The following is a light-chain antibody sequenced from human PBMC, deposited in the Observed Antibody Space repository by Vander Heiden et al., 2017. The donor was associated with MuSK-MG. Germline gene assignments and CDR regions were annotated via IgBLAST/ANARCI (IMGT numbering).Light chain of an antibody. CDR3: QQSSTTTT. Sequence: DIQMTQSPSSLSASVGDRVTITCRASQSVSTFLNWYQHKPGKAPNLLIYGTSTLQPGVPSRFSGSGSGTDFTLTISSLQPEDFAIYYGQQSSTTTTLGKGTRLDIK. CDR2: GTS. J-gene: IGKJ5*01. V-gene: IGKV1-39*01. CDR1: QSVSTF.